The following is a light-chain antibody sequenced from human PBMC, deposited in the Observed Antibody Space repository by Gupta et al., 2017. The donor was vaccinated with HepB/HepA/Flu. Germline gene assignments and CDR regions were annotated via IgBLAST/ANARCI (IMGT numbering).Light chain of an antibody. CDR2: KAS. Sequence: DIQRTQSASTLAASVGDRVTITCRASQSISSWLAWYQQKPGKAPKLLIYKASSLESGVPSRFSGSGSGTEFTLTISSLQPDDFATYYCQQYNSYSRTFGQGTKVEIK. CDR3: QQYNSYSRT. J-gene: IGKJ1*01. V-gene: IGKV1-5*03. CDR1: QSISSW.